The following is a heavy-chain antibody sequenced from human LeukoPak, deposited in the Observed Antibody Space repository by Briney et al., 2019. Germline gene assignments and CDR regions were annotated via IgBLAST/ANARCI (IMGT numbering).Heavy chain of an antibody. Sequence: ASVKVSCKASGYTFTSYGISWVRQAPGQGLEWMGWTSAYNGNTNYAQKLQGRVTMTTDTSTSTAYMELRSLRSDDTAVYYCARDRGYGSGSYYQGGFDYWGQGTLVTVSS. J-gene: IGHJ4*02. D-gene: IGHD3-10*01. CDR2: TSAYNGNT. CDR3: ARDRGYGSGSYYQGGFDY. V-gene: IGHV1-18*04. CDR1: GYTFTSYG.